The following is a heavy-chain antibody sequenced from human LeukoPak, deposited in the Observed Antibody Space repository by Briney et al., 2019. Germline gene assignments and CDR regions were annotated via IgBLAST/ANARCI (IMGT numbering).Heavy chain of an antibody. J-gene: IGHJ5*02. Sequence: GGSLRLSCAASGFTFSSYWMHWVRHAPGKGLVWVSRINSDGSSTSYADSVKGRFTISRDNAKNTLYLQMNSLRAEDTAVYYCARGGLRFLEWSANWFDPWGQGTLVTVSS. D-gene: IGHD3-3*01. CDR3: ARGGLRFLEWSANWFDP. V-gene: IGHV3-74*01. CDR1: GFTFSSYW. CDR2: INSDGSST.